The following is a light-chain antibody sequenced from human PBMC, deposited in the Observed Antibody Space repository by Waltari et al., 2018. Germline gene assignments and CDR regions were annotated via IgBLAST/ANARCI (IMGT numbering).Light chain of an antibody. CDR1: RSNIGAGFA. Sequence: QSVLTQPPSVSGAPGQRVTISCTGSRSNIGAGFAVHWYQQLPGTAPKLLIYGNNTRPSGVPDRFSGSKSGTSASLAITGLQAEDEADYYCQSYGSDWVFGGGTKLTVL. CDR2: GNN. CDR3: QSYGSDWV. V-gene: IGLV1-40*01. J-gene: IGLJ3*02.